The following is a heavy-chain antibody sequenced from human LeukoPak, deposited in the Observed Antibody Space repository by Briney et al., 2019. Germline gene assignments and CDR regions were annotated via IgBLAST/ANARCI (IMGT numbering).Heavy chain of an antibody. V-gene: IGHV1-69*13. CDR2: IIPIFGTA. CDR1: GGTFSSYA. CDR3: AKEGYGSGRINWFDP. Sequence: SVKVSCKASGGTFSSYAISWVRQAPGQGLEWMGGIIPIFGTANYAQKFQGRVTITADESTSTAYMELSSLRSEDTAVFYCAKEGYGSGRINWFDPWGQGTVVSVS. D-gene: IGHD3-10*01. J-gene: IGHJ5*02.